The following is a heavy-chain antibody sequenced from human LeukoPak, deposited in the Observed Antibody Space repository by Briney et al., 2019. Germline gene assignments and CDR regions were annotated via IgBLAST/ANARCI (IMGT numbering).Heavy chain of an antibody. CDR1: GFTFSSYA. J-gene: IGHJ6*03. D-gene: IGHD1-1*01. CDR3: AKTPGGYYMDV. Sequence: GGSLRLSCAASGFTFSSYAMAWVRQAPGEGLEWVSLISASGTAYYANSVKGRFTISRDNSKDTLYLQMNSLRAEDTALYYCAKTPGGYYMDVWGKGTTVTVSS. CDR2: ISASGTA. V-gene: IGHV3-23*01.